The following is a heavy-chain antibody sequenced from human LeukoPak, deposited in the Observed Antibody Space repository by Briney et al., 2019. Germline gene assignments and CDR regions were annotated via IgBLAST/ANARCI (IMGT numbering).Heavy chain of an antibody. CDR3: AKDWEYCSGGSCRTYGGLDY. J-gene: IGHJ4*02. Sequence: GGSLRLSCAASGFLFSYYGMHWVRQAPGKGLEWVAFIRFDGNDKYYADSVKGRFTISKDTSRNTLYLQMSSLIAEDTAVYYCAKDWEYCSGGSCRTYGGLDYWGQGTLVTVSS. CDR2: IRFDGNDK. CDR1: GFLFSYYG. V-gene: IGHV3-30*02. D-gene: IGHD2-15*01.